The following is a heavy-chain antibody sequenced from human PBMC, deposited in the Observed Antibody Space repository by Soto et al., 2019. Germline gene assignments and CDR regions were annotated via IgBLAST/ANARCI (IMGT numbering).Heavy chain of an antibody. V-gene: IGHV3-33*01. D-gene: IGHD3-3*01. CDR3: ARGRITIFGVVIHTSTGGGYGMDV. CDR1: GFTFSSYG. Sequence: QVQLVESGGGVVQPGRSLRLSCAASGFTFSSYGMHWVRQAPGKGLEWVAVIWYDGSNKYYADSVKGRFTISRDNSKNTLYLQMHSLRAEDTAVYYCARGRITIFGVVIHTSTGGGYGMDVWGQGTTVTVSS. CDR2: IWYDGSNK. J-gene: IGHJ6*02.